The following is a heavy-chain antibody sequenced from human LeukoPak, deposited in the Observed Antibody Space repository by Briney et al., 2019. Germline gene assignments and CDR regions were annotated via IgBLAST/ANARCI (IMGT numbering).Heavy chain of an antibody. D-gene: IGHD3-9*01. Sequence: GGSLRLSCAASGFTFSSYAMHWVRQAPGKGLEYVSAISSNGGSTYYANSVKGRFTISRDNSKNTLYLQMGSLRAEDTAVYYCAKDQRGYFDWLLGYYYYMDVWGKGTTVTVSS. CDR3: AKDQRGYFDWLLGYYYYMDV. CDR1: GFTFSSYA. CDR2: ISSNGGST. V-gene: IGHV3-64*01. J-gene: IGHJ6*03.